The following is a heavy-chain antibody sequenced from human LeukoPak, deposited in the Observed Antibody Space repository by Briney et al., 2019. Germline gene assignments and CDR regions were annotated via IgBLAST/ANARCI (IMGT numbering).Heavy chain of an antibody. CDR1: GYTLTGYC. CDR3: ARDRDGMDD. CDR2: INPNSDGT. J-gene: IGHJ6*02. D-gene: IGHD3-10*01. V-gene: IGHV1-2*02. Sequence: ASVKVSCKASGYTLTGYCMHWVRQAPGQGLEWMGWINPNSDGTNYAQKFQGRVTMTRDTSTSTTYMEVSRLRSDDTAVYYCARDRDGMDDWGQGTTVTVSS.